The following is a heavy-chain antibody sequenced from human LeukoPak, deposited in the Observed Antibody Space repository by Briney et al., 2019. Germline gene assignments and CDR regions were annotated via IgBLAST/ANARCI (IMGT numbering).Heavy chain of an antibody. V-gene: IGHV3-21*01. Sequence: PGGSLRLSCAASGFTFSSYSMNWVRQAPGKGLEWVSSISSSSSYIYYADSVKGRFTISRDNAKNSLYLQMNSLRAEDTAVYYCCYDSSGYYLEAFDIWGQGTMVTVSS. CDR3: CYDSSGYYLEAFDI. CDR1: GFTFSSYS. CDR2: ISSSSSYI. J-gene: IGHJ3*02. D-gene: IGHD3-22*01.